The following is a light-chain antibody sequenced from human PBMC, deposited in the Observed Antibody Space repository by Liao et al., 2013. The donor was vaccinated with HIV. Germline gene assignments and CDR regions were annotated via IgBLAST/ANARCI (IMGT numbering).Light chain of an antibody. J-gene: IGLJ2*01. CDR1: KLGDSY. V-gene: IGLV3-1*01. Sequence: SYELTQPPSVSVSPGQTASITCSGDKLGDSYTSWYQQKPGQSPVLVIYQDNKRPSGIPERFSGSNSWNTATLTITRVEAGDEADYYCQVWESSSDLILFGGGTKLTVL. CDR2: QDN. CDR3: QVWESSSDLIL.